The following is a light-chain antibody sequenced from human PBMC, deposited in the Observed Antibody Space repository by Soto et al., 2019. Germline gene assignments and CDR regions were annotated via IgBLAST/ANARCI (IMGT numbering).Light chain of an antibody. V-gene: IGLV2-14*01. J-gene: IGLJ2*01. CDR3: SSYTTTNTRVV. Sequence: QSALTQPPSASGSPGQSVTISCTGTSSDVGAYRYVSWYQQHPDKAPKLIIYEVNNRPSGVSNRFSGSKSGNTASLTISGLQAEDEADYYCSSYTTTNTRVVFGGGTKLTVL. CDR2: EVN. CDR1: SSDVGAYRY.